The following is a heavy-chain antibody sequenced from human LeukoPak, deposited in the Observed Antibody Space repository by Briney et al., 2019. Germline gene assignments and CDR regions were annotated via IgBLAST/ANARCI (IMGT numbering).Heavy chain of an antibody. V-gene: IGHV1-18*04. D-gene: IGHD6-13*01. Sequence: GASVKVSCRASGYTFTTNGISWVRQAPGQGLEWMAWISPYNGDTKYAQELQGRLTVTTDTSTSTAYMELRSLRSDDTAVYYCARVSSSWYRRAYYFDYWGQGTLVTVSS. CDR3: ARVSSSWYRRAYYFDY. CDR2: ISPYNGDT. CDR1: GYTFTTNG. J-gene: IGHJ4*02.